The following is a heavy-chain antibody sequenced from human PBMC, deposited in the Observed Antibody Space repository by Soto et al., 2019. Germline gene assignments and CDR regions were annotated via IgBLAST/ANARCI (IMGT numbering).Heavy chain of an antibody. D-gene: IGHD1-1*01. CDR3: AKRHTTVATPANYFDY. V-gene: IGHV3-23*01. CDR1: GFTFSSYT. J-gene: IGHJ4*02. CDR2: FVGSTGST. Sequence: GGSLRLSCAASGFTFSSYTVNWVRQAPGKGLEWVSTFVGSTGSTFYADSVKGRFTISRDDSKNTLYLQMNSLRAEDTAVYYCAKRHTTVATPANYFDYWGQGTLVTVSS.